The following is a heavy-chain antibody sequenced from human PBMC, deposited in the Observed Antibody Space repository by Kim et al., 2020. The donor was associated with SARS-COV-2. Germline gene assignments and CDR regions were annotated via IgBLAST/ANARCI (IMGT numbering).Heavy chain of an antibody. Sequence: GGSLRLSCAASGFTFSSYGMHWVRQAPGKGLEWVAVISYDGSNKYYADSVKGRFTISRDNSKNTLYLQMNSLRAEDTAVYYCAKVYDVVAAAGSPFDYWGQGTLVTVSS. V-gene: IGHV3-30*18. D-gene: IGHD6-13*01. CDR1: GFTFSSYG. CDR3: AKVYDVVAAAGSPFDY. CDR2: ISYDGSNK. J-gene: IGHJ4*02.